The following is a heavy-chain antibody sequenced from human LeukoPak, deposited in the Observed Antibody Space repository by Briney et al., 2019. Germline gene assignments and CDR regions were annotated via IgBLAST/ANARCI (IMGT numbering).Heavy chain of an antibody. D-gene: IGHD5-12*01. J-gene: IGHJ4*02. CDR3: ARHDKGYSGYVTIDY. CDR1: GGTFSSYA. V-gene: IGHV1-69*05. CDR2: IIPIFGTA. Sequence: EASVKVSCKASGGTFSSYAISWVRQAPGQGLEWMGGIIPIFGTANYAQKFQGRVTITTDESTSTAYMELSSLRSEDTAVYYCARHDKGYSGYVTIDYWGQGTLVTVSS.